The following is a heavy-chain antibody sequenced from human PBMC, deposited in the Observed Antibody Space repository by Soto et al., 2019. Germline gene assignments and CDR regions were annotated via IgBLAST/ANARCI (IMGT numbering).Heavy chain of an antibody. Sequence: ASVKVSCKAAGYTFTGYYMHWVRQAPGQGLEWMGWINPHSDDTDYAQKFQGRVTMTRDTSISTAYMELSRLRSDDTAVYYWARGDIVATMDYYYSGMDVWGQGTTVTVSS. V-gene: IGHV1-2*02. CDR3: ARGDIVATMDYYYSGMDV. CDR1: GYTFTGYY. CDR2: INPHSDDT. D-gene: IGHD5-12*01. J-gene: IGHJ6*02.